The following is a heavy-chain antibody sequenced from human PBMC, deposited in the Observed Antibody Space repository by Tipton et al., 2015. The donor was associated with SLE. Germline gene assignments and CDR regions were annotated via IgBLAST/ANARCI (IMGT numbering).Heavy chain of an antibody. V-gene: IGHV4-34*01. Sequence: TLSLTCAVYGGSFSGYYWSWIRQPPGKGLEWIGEINHSGSTNYNPSLQSRVTISVDTSKNQFSLKLSSVSAADTAVYYCARLRITMVRGNPDAFDIWGQGTMVTVSS. D-gene: IGHD3-10*01. CDR2: INHSGST. J-gene: IGHJ3*02. CDR1: GGSFSGYY. CDR3: ARLRITMVRGNPDAFDI.